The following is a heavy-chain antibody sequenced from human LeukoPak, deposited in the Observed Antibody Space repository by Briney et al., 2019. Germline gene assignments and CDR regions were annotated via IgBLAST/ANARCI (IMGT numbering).Heavy chain of an antibody. CDR2: IYPGDSGP. J-gene: IGHJ3*01. CDR1: GYSFTSYC. D-gene: IGHD1-26*01. V-gene: IGHV5-51*01. Sequence: GGSLKISSKASGYSFTSYCVGWVRQMPGKGLEWMGIIYPGDSGPTYSPSFQGQVTISVDKSINTAYLQWSSLQASDTAMYYCGMSGDRVPLQDDVFDVWGQGTMVTVST. CDR3: GMSGDRVPLQDDVFDV.